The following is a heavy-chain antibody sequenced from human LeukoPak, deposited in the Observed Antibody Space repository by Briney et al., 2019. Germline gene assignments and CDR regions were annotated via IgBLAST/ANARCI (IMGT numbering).Heavy chain of an antibody. J-gene: IGHJ4*02. CDR1: RFTSDDFG. V-gene: IGHV3-43*02. Sequence: PGGSLRLSCPTSRFTSDDFGIRWIRQAPGKGLEWVCFISADGTSTFYADSVRGRFTISRDNSKNSLYLQMNSLRTEDTAFYYCAKETDNWGQGTLVTVSS. CDR2: ISADGTST. CDR3: AKETDN.